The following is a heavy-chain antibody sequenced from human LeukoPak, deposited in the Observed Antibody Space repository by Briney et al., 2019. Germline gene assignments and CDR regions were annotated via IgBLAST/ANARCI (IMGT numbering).Heavy chain of an antibody. J-gene: IGHJ5*02. D-gene: IGHD4-11*01. CDR2: IYTSGST. V-gene: IGHV4-4*07. CDR3: ARDIFVRSTVTTFWWFDP. CDR1: GGSISSYY. Sequence: PSETLSLTCTVSGGSISSYYWSWIRQPAGKGLEWIGRIYTSGSTNYNPSLKSRVTMSVDTSKNQFSLKLSSVTVADTAVYYCARDIFVRSTVTTFWWFDPWGQGTLVTVSS.